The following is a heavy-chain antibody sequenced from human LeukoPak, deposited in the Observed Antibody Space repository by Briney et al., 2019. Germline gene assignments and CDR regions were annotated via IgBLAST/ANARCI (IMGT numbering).Heavy chain of an antibody. J-gene: IGHJ5*02. CDR3: TTDVLYCSSSSCYNWFDP. V-gene: IGHV3-15*01. CDR2: IKSKTDGGTT. D-gene: IGHD2-2*01. Sequence: GGSLRLSCAASGFTFSNAWMSWVRKAPGKGLKWVGRIKSKTDGGTTDYAAPVKGTSTISRADSKHTLYLQMNSLKTEDTAVYYCTTDVLYCSSSSCYNWFDPWGQGTLVTVSS. CDR1: GFTFSNAW.